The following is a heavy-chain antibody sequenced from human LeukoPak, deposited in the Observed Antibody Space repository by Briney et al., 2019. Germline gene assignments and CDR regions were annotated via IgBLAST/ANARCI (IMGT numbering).Heavy chain of an antibody. Sequence: GGSLRLSCAASGFTFDDYAMHWVWHAPGKGLEWVSGISWNSGSIGYADSVKGRFTISRDNAKNSLYLQMNSLRAEDTALYYCAKDMVVGATGDYYGMDVWGQGTTVTVSS. CDR2: ISWNSGSI. D-gene: IGHD1-26*01. J-gene: IGHJ6*02. CDR1: GFTFDDYA. V-gene: IGHV3-9*01. CDR3: AKDMVVGATGDYYGMDV.